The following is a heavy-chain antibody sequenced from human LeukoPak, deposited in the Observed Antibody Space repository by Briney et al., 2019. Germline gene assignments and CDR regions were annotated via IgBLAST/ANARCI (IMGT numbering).Heavy chain of an antibody. V-gene: IGHV3-23*01. D-gene: IGHD3-3*01. CDR3: AKLAQMEWLLSPYFDY. Sequence: GGSLRLSCAASGFTFSSYAMSWVRQAPGKGLEWVPAISGSGGSTYYADSVKGRFTISRDNSKNTLYLQMNSLRAEDTAVYYCAKLAQMEWLLSPYFDYWGQGTLVTVSS. J-gene: IGHJ4*02. CDR2: ISGSGGST. CDR1: GFTFSSYA.